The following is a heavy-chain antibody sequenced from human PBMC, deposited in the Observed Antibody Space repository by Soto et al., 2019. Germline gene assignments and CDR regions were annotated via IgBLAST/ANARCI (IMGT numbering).Heavy chain of an antibody. J-gene: IGHJ6*02. CDR2: IYSGGST. V-gene: IGHV3-53*01. CDR3: AGEAVAAAHYYYYYGMDV. Sequence: GGSLRLSCAASGFTVSSNYMSWVRQAPGKGLEWVSVIYSGGSTYYADSVKGRFTISGDNSKKTLYLQMNSLRAEDTAVYYCAGEAVAAAHYYYYYGMDVWGQGTTVTVSS. D-gene: IGHD6-19*01. CDR1: GFTVSSNY.